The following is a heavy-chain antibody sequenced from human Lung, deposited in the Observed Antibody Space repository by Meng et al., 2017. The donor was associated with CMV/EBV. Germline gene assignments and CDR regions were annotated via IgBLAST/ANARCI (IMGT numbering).Heavy chain of an antibody. V-gene: IGHV3-21*01. CDR3: ARVLGYCSSTSCASDY. CDR2: ISSSSSYI. CDR1: GFTFSGYE. D-gene: IGHD2-2*01. J-gene: IGHJ4*02. Sequence: GESXKISCVASGFTFSGYEMNWVRQAPGKGLEWVSSISSSSSYIYYADSVKGRFTISRDNAKNSLYLQMNSLRAEDTAVYYCARVLGYCSSTSCASDYWVQGTXVTVSS.